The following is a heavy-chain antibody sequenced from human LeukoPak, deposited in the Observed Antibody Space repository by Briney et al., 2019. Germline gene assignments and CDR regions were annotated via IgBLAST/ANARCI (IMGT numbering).Heavy chain of an antibody. CDR2: IYYSGST. Sequence: SETLSLICTVSGGSISSYYWSWIRQPPGKGLEWIGYIYYSGSTNYNPSLKSRVTISVDTSKNQFSLKLSSVTAADTAVYYCARVYAGSGSYYLFDYWGQGTLVTVSS. CDR3: ARVYAGSGSYYLFDY. D-gene: IGHD3-10*01. V-gene: IGHV4-59*01. CDR1: GGSISSYY. J-gene: IGHJ4*02.